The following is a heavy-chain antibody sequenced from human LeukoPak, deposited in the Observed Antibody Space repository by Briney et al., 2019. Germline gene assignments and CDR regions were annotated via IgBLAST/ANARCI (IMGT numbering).Heavy chain of an antibody. CDR3: ARDYYGSGVPRDAFDI. D-gene: IGHD3-10*01. J-gene: IGHJ3*02. V-gene: IGHV4-34*01. CDR2: INHCGST. Sequence: PSETLSLTCAVYGGSFSGYYWSWIRQPPGKGLEWIGEINHCGSTNYNPSLKSRVTISVDTSKNQFSLKLSSVTAADTAVYYCARDYYGSGVPRDAFDIWGQGTMVTVSS. CDR1: GGSFSGYY.